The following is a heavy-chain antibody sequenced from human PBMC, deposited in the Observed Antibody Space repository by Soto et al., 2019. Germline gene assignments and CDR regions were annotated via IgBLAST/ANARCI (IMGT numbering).Heavy chain of an antibody. V-gene: IGHV4-59*01. Sequence: ASETLSLTCTVSGDSISAYSWSWVPQPPGKGLEWIGNIHYNGNTKYNPSLKSRVSMSVDTSKNQFSLRLISVTAADTAKYFCAREGNLGRWLQPLDFWGQGTLVTVSS. J-gene: IGHJ4*02. CDR3: AREGNLGRWLQPLDF. CDR1: GDSISAYS. D-gene: IGHD5-12*01. CDR2: IHYNGNT.